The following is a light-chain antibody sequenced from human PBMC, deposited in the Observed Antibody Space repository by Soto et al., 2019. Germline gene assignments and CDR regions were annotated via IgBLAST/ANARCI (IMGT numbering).Light chain of an antibody. CDR2: EVI. CDR1: RNDIGGYNY. J-gene: IGLJ2*01. V-gene: IGLV2-8*01. CDR3: SSYTSSSSVV. Sequence: QSALTQPPSASGSPGQSVTISCTGTRNDIGGYNYVSWYQQYPGKAPKLMLYEVIKRPSGVPDRFSGSKSGYTASLTVSGLQAEDEADYYCSSYTSSSSVVFGGGTKLTVL.